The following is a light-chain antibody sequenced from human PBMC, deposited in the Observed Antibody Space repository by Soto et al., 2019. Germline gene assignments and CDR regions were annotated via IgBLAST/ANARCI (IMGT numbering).Light chain of an antibody. CDR3: QQSYSTPPFT. Sequence: AIQLTQSPSSLSASVGDRVTITCRASQGISSALAWYQQKPGKAPNLLISDASSLESGVPSRFSGSGSGTDFTLTISSLQPEDFATYYCQQSYSTPPFTFGPGTKVDIK. J-gene: IGKJ3*01. CDR2: DAS. V-gene: IGKV1-13*02. CDR1: QGISSA.